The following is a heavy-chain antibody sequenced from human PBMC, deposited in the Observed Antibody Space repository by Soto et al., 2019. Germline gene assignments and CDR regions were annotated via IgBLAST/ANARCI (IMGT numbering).Heavy chain of an antibody. CDR3: AKAGCGVLGCYPYFFDF. CDR2: IGSHGEST. D-gene: IGHD2-15*01. CDR1: GFTFSDYA. V-gene: IGHV3-23*01. Sequence: QPGGSLRLSCAASGFTFSDYAMSWVRQAPGKGLEWVSAIGSHGESTWYADSVKGRFAISRDNSRDTVYLQMNNLRAEDTAKYYCAKAGCGVLGCYPYFFDFWGLGTLVTVSS. J-gene: IGHJ4*02.